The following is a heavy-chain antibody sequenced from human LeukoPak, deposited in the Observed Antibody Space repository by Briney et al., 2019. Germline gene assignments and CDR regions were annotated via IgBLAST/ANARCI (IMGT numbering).Heavy chain of an antibody. J-gene: IGHJ4*02. Sequence: GGSLRLSCVASGFIFSDFDMHWVRQAPGKGLEWVASMRNDGSQIYYAESVKGRFTISRDNSKNTLYVEMNSLRVEDTAMYYCAKDGGRYRFDYWGQGTLVTVSS. D-gene: IGHD3-16*02. CDR2: MRNDGSQI. CDR3: AKDGGRYRFDY. CDR1: GFIFSDFD. V-gene: IGHV3-30*02.